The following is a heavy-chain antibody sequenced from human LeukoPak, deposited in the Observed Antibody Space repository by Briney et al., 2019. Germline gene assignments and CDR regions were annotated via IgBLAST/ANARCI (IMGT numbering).Heavy chain of an antibody. CDR3: TRSVDY. J-gene: IGHJ4*02. Sequence: GGSLRLSCAASGFTFSSNWMHWVRQVPGKRLVWVSRISGDGSTIDYADSVRARFTISRDNAKNTVYLQMNSLRAEDTAVYYCTRSVDYWGQGTLVTVSS. V-gene: IGHV3-74*01. CDR1: GFTFSSNW. CDR2: ISGDGSTI.